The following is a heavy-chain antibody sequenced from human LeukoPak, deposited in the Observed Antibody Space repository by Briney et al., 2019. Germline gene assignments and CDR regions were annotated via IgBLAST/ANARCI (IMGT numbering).Heavy chain of an antibody. CDR2: IIPIFGTA. CDR3: ARDPLANWGYHDY. J-gene: IGHJ4*02. V-gene: IGHV1-69*05. Sequence: ASVKVSCKASGGTFSSYAISWVRQAPGQGLEWMGSIIPIFGTANYAQKFQGRVTITTAESTSTTYMELSSLRSEDTGVYYCARDPLANWGYHDYWGQGTLVTVSS. D-gene: IGHD7-27*01. CDR1: GGTFSSYA.